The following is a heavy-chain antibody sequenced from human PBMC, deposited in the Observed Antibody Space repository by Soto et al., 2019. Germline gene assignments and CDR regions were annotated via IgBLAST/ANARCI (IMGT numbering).Heavy chain of an antibody. CDR3: ARENDKDYYESSGYYYTPDAFDI. J-gene: IGHJ3*02. V-gene: IGHV3-33*01. Sequence: GGSLRLSCAASGFTFSSYGMHWVRKAPGKGLEWVAVIWYDGSNKYYADSVKGRFTISRDNSKNTLYLQMNSLRAEVRAVYYCARENDKDYYESSGYYYTPDAFDIWGQGTMVTVSS. CDR1: GFTFSSYG. D-gene: IGHD3-22*01. CDR2: IWYDGSNK.